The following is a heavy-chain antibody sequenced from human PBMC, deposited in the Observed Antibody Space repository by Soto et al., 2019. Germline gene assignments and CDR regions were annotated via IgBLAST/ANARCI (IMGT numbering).Heavy chain of an antibody. CDR1: GGSISPYY. Sequence: SETLSLTCTVSGGSISPYYWSWIRQPPGKGLEWIGYISYSGSTNYNPSLKSRVTISVDTSKNQFSLRLSSVTAADTAVYFCARDTSSSWYNWFDHWGQGTLVTVSS. D-gene: IGHD6-13*01. CDR2: ISYSGST. V-gene: IGHV4-59*01. J-gene: IGHJ5*02. CDR3: ARDTSSSWYNWFDH.